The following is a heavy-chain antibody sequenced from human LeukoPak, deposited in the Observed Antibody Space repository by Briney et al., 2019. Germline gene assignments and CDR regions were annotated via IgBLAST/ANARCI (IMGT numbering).Heavy chain of an antibody. CDR3: ARDTWIGERGEYNFDY. J-gene: IGHJ4*02. CDR1: GYTFTSYG. D-gene: IGHD3-10*01. CDR2: ISAYNGNT. V-gene: IGHV1-18*01. Sequence: ASVKVSCKASGYTFTSYGISWVRQAPGQGLEWMGWISAYNGNTNYAQKLQGRVTMTTDTSTSTAYMDLRSLRSDDTAVYYCARDTWIGERGEYNFDYWGQGTLVTVSS.